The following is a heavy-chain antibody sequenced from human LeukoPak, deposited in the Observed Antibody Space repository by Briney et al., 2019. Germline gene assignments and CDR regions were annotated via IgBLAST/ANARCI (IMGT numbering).Heavy chain of an antibody. D-gene: IGHD3-10*01. CDR2: FDPEDGET. J-gene: IGHJ3*02. CDR3: ATVTPPAFGYDAFDI. V-gene: IGHV1-24*01. CDR1: GYTLTELS. Sequence: ASVNVSCKVSGYTLTELSMHWVRQAPGKGLEWMGGFDPEDGETIYAQKFQGRVTMTEDTSTDTAYMELSSLRSEDTAVYYCATVTPPAFGYDAFDIWGQGTMVNVSS.